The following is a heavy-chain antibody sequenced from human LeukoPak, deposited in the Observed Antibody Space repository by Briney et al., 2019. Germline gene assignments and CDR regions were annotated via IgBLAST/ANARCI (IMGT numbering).Heavy chain of an antibody. CDR2: ISYDGSNK. Sequence: GGSLRLSCAASGFTFSSYAMHWVRQAPGKGLEWVAVISYDGSNKYYADSVRGRFTISRDNSKNTLYLQMNSLRAEDTAVYYCARDSSGWWLSGDYFDYWGQGTLVTVSS. J-gene: IGHJ4*02. CDR3: ARDSSGWWLSGDYFDY. D-gene: IGHD6-19*01. V-gene: IGHV3-30-3*01. CDR1: GFTFSSYA.